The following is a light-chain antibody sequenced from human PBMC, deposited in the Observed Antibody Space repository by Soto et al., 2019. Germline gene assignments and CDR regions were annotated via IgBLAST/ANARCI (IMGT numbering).Light chain of an antibody. CDR3: QSYDTTTVV. Sequence: NFMLTQPHSVSESPGKTVTISCTGTSGSIASHFVQWYQQRPGTAPTTLIYEDNRRPSGVPDRFSGSIDRSSNSASLTISGLKTEDEADYYCQSYDTTTVVFGGGTKLTVL. CDR2: EDN. J-gene: IGLJ2*01. CDR1: SGSIASHF. V-gene: IGLV6-57*02.